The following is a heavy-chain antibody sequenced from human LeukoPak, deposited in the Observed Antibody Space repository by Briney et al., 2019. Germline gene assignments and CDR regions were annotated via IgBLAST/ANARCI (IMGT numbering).Heavy chain of an antibody. CDR2: IYYSGSP. D-gene: IGHD2-2*01. J-gene: IGHJ3*02. V-gene: IGHV4-39*01. Sequence: SETLSLTCGVSGGSLSSISYFWGCIRQPPGKGLQWFGSIYYSGSPYYNPSLQSRVAISVDTSRNQFSLKLTSVTAADTAVYYCARRPSWPSTSAFDIWGRGTMVTVSP. CDR1: GGSLSSISYF. CDR3: ARRPSWPSTSAFDI.